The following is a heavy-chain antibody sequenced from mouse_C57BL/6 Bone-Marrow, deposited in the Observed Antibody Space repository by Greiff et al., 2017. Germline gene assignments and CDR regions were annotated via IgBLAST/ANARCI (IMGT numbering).Heavy chain of an antibody. CDR2: INYDGSST. Sequence: EVMLVESEGGLVQPGSSMKLSCTASGFTFSDYYMAWVRQVPEKGLEWVANINYDGSSTYYLDSLKSRFIISRDNAKNILYLQMSSLKSEDTATYYCARGRLWGYFDYWGQGTTLTVSS. J-gene: IGHJ2*01. CDR1: GFTFSDYY. D-gene: IGHD1-1*02. V-gene: IGHV5-16*01. CDR3: ARGRLWGYFDY.